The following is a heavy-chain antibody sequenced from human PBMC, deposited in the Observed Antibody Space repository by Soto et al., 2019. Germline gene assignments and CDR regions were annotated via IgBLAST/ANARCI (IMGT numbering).Heavy chain of an antibody. D-gene: IGHD4-4*01. CDR1: GFTFSSYG. CDR3: ARDRNSNPNYYYHYMDV. V-gene: IGHV3-33*01. J-gene: IGHJ6*03. CDR2: ICKDGSNK. Sequence: QVQLVESGGGVVQSGRSLRLSCAASGFTFSSYGMHWVRQAPGKGLEWVAVICKDGSNKYYANSVKGRFTISRDNSKNTSYLQMNSLTAEDTAVYYCARDRNSNPNYYYHYMDVWGEGTTVTVSS.